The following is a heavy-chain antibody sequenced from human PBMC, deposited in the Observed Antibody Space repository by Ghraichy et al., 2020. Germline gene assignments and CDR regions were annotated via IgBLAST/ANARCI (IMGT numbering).Heavy chain of an antibody. CDR2: IYSGGTI. V-gene: IGHV3-66*02. Sequence: GGSLRLACAASGFTVSSNYMSWVRQGPGKGLEWVSVIYSGGTIKYADSVKGRFTISRDNSKNTLYLQMNSLGPEDTAIYYCARGGTWQRGSCYYDYWGQGTLVTGSS. CDR3: ARGGTWQRGSCYYDY. D-gene: IGHD5-12*01. CDR1: GFTVSSNY. J-gene: IGHJ4*02.